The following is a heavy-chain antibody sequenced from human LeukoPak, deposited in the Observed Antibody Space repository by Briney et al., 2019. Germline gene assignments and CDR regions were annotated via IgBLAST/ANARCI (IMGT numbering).Heavy chain of an antibody. D-gene: IGHD3-10*01. CDR1: GFTFSNYA. J-gene: IGHJ4*02. CDR2: ISGSGGTT. Sequence: GGSLRLSCAASGFTFSNYAMGWVRQAPGKGLEWVSTISGSGGTTYFADSVKGRFTISKDNSKNTLYLQMNSLRVEDTAVYYCAKETSGPFDFWGQGTLVTVSS. CDR3: AKETSGPFDF. V-gene: IGHV3-23*01.